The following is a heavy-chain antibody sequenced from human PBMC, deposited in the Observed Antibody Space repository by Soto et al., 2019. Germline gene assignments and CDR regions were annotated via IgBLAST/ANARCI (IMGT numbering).Heavy chain of an antibody. Sequence: SVKVSCKASGGTVYSYVASWVRQAPGQGLEWMGGILPILDKTNYAQKFQGRVTISAGESTRTVYMELSSLRSEDTAVYYCARGGYYGSGSSPLDYWGQGTLVTVSS. CDR3: ARGGYYGSGSSPLDY. D-gene: IGHD3-10*01. CDR1: GGTVYSYV. J-gene: IGHJ4*02. V-gene: IGHV1-69*10. CDR2: ILPILDKT.